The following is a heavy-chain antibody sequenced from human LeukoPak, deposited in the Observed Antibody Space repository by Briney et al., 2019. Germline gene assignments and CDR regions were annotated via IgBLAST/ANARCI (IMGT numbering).Heavy chain of an antibody. V-gene: IGHV4-61*02. D-gene: IGHD6-6*01. J-gene: IGHJ4*02. CDR3: ATYPYSSSSEEDY. CDR2: IYTSGST. CDR1: GGTISSGSYY. Sequence: PSETLSLTCTVSGGTISSGSYYWGWLRQPAGKGLEWIGRIYTSGSTNYNPSLKSRVTISVDTSKNQFSLKLSSVTAADTAVYYCATYPYSSSSEEDYWGQGTLVTVSS.